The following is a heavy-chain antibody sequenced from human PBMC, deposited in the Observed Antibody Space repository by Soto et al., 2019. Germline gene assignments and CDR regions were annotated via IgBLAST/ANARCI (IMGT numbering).Heavy chain of an antibody. D-gene: IGHD2-15*01. CDR1: GGSISSGDYY. J-gene: IGHJ5*02. V-gene: IGHV4-30-4*01. CDR3: ARGGTDIVDRRADWFDP. Sequence: KPSETLSLTCTVSGGSISSGDYYWSWIRQPPGKGLEWIGYIYYSGSTYYNPSLKSRVTISVDTSKNQFSLKLSSVTAADTAVYYCARGGTDIVDRRADWFDPWGQGTLVTVSS. CDR2: IYYSGST.